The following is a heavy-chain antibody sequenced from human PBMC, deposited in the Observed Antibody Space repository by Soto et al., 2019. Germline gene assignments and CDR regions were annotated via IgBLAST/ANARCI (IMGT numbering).Heavy chain of an antibody. V-gene: IGHV3-33*01. CDR2: IWYDGSNK. CDR3: ARWGYGSSMVYYYGMDV. Sequence: GGSLRLSCAASGFTFSSYGMHWVRQAPGKGLEWVAVIWYDGSNKYYADSVKGRFTISRDNSKNTLYLQMNSLRAEDTAVYYCARWGYGSSMVYYYGMDVWGQGTTVTVSS. D-gene: IGHD3-10*01. J-gene: IGHJ6*02. CDR1: GFTFSSYG.